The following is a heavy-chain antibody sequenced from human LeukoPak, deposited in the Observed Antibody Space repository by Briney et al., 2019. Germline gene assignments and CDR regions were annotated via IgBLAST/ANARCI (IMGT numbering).Heavy chain of an antibody. CDR3: TTDKRYFDWLTNHDY. Sequence: PWGSLRLTCAASGFTFSNAYMSWVRQAPGKGLEWFGHIKSKSDGGTKDYAAPVKIRFTISRDDSKNTLYLQMNRLKTEDTAVYYCTTDKRYFDWLTNHDYWGQGTQVTVST. J-gene: IGHJ4*02. V-gene: IGHV3-15*01. CDR1: GFTFSNAY. CDR2: IKSKSDGGTK. D-gene: IGHD3-9*01.